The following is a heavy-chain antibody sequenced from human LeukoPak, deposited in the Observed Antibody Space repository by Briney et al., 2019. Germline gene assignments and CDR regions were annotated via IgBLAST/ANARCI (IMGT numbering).Heavy chain of an antibody. CDR2: IYTSGST. D-gene: IGHD3-3*01. Sequence: SETLSLTCTVSGGSISSYYWGWIRQPAGKGLEWIGRIYTSGSTNYNPSLKSRVTMSVDTSKNQFSLKLSSVTAADTAVYYCARDFPEDFWSGYPYYYGMDVWGQGTTVTVSS. V-gene: IGHV4-4*07. J-gene: IGHJ6*02. CDR3: ARDFPEDFWSGYPYYYGMDV. CDR1: GGSISSYY.